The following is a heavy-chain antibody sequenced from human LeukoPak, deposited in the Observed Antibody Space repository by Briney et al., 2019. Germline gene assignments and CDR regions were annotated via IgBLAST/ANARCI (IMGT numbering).Heavy chain of an antibody. D-gene: IGHD3-10*01. CDR2: IYYSGST. CDR3: ARRYAGSSHFQH. Sequence: ASETLSLTCTVSGGSISSGGYYWSWIRQHPGKGLEWIGYIYYSGSTYYNPSLKSRVTISVDTSKNQFSLKLSSVTAADTAVYYCARRYAGSSHFQHWGQGTLVSVSS. J-gene: IGHJ1*01. CDR1: GGSISSGGYY. V-gene: IGHV4-31*03.